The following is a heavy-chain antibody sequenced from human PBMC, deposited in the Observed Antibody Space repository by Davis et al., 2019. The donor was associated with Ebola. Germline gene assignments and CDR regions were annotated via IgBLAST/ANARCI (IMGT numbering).Heavy chain of an antibody. V-gene: IGHV1-2*02. J-gene: IGHJ5*02. CDR3: AAAARSIAAAGVP. CDR1: GYTFTGYY. D-gene: IGHD6-13*01. Sequence: ASVKVSCKASGYTFTGYYMHWVLQAPGQGVEWMVWINPNSGGTNYAQKFQGRVTMTRDTSISTAYMELSRLRSDDTAVYYCAAAARSIAAAGVPWGQGTLVTVSS. CDR2: INPNSGGT.